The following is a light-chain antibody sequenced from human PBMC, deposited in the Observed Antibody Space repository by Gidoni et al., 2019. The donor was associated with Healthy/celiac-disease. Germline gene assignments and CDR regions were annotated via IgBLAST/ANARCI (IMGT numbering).Light chain of an antibody. J-gene: IGKJ3*01. CDR2: KAS. Sequence: DIQMTQSPSTLSASVGDRVTITCRASQSISSWLAWYQQKPGKAPKLLNYKASSLESGVPSRFSGSGSGTEFTLTISSLQPDDFATYYCQQYNSYPIFTFGPXTKVDIK. CDR3: QQYNSYPIFT. CDR1: QSISSW. V-gene: IGKV1-5*03.